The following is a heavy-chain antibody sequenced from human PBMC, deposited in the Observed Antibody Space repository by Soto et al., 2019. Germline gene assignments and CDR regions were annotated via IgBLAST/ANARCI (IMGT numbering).Heavy chain of an antibody. CDR3: ARDLRGITPWPGYYYGMDV. J-gene: IGHJ6*02. CDR1: GGSISSYY. D-gene: IGHD3-10*01. Sequence: NPSETLSLTCTVSGGSISSYYWSWIRQPPGKGLEWIGYIYYSGSTNYNPSVKGRFTISRDNSKNTLYLQMNSLRGEDTAVYYCARDLRGITPWPGYYYGMDVWGQGTTVTVSS. V-gene: IGHV4-59*12. CDR2: IYYSGST.